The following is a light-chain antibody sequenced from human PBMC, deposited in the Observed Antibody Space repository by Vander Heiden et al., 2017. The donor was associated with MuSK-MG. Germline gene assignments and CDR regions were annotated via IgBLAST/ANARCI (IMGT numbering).Light chain of an antibody. V-gene: IGKV3-15*01. J-gene: IGKJ2*01. CDR2: GAS. Sequence: ETVMTQSPATLSVSPGERATLSCRASQSISTNLAWYQQKPGQAPRLLIYGASIRATGIPPRFSGSGSGTEFTLTISSLQSEDFAVYYCQQCNDWPPRYTFGQGTKLEIK. CDR3: QQCNDWPPRYT. CDR1: QSISTN.